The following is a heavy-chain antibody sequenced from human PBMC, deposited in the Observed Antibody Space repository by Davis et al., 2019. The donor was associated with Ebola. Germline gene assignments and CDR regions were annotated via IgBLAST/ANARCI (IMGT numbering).Heavy chain of an antibody. D-gene: IGHD3-22*01. Sequence: AASVKVSCKASGYTFTSYGISWVRQAPGQGLEWMGWINPNSGGTNYVQKFQGWVTMTRDTSISTAYMELSRLRSDDTAVYYCARDAPMKDYYYYGMDVWGQGTTVTVSS. J-gene: IGHJ6*02. CDR2: INPNSGGT. CDR1: GYTFTSYG. CDR3: ARDAPMKDYYYYGMDV. V-gene: IGHV1-2*04.